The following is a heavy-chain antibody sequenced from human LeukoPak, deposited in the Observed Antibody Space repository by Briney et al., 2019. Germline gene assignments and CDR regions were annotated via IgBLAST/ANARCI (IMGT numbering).Heavy chain of an antibody. Sequence: WASVKVSCTASGYTFTSYGISWVRQAPGQGLEWMGWISAYNGNTNYAQKLQGRVTMTTDTSTSTAYMELRSLRSDDTAVYYCARDPYCSSTSCYEGYGMDVWGQGTTVTVSS. J-gene: IGHJ6*02. CDR1: GYTFTSYG. D-gene: IGHD2-2*01. CDR2: ISAYNGNT. CDR3: ARDPYCSSTSCYEGYGMDV. V-gene: IGHV1-18*01.